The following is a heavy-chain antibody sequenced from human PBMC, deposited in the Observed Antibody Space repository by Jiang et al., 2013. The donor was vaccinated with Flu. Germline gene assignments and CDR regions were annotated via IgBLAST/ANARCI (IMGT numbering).Heavy chain of an antibody. J-gene: IGHJ4*02. D-gene: IGHD3-3*01. CDR1: GDSVSSNSAA. Sequence: SLTCAISGDSVSSNSAAWNWIRQSPSRGLEWLGRTYYRSKWYNDYAVSVKSRITINPDTSKNQFSLQLNSVTPEDTAVYYCARDSRRGKKAAYYDFWSGYWVPDYWGQGTLVTVSS. CDR2: TYYRSKWYN. CDR3: ARDSRRGKKAAYYDFWSGYWVPDY. V-gene: IGHV6-1*01.